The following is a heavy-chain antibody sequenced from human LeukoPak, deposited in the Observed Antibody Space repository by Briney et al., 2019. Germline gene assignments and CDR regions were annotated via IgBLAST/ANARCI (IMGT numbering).Heavy chain of an antibody. Sequence: SETLSLTCTVSGGSISSYYWSWIRQHPGKGLEWIGYIYYSGSTYYNPSLKSRVTISVDTSKNQFSLKLSSVTAADTAVYYCARLGGYYDPPEYWGQGTLVTVSS. D-gene: IGHD3-22*01. J-gene: IGHJ4*02. CDR1: GGSISSYY. CDR2: IYYSGST. V-gene: IGHV4-59*08. CDR3: ARLGGYYDPPEY.